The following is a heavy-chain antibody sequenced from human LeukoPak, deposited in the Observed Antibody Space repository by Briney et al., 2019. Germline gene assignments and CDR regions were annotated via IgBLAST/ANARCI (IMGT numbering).Heavy chain of an antibody. V-gene: IGHV1-18*01. D-gene: IGHD1-26*01. CDR3: ARGPQGDYYYYGMDV. CDR2: ISAYNGNT. J-gene: IGHJ6*02. Sequence: ASVKVSCKASGYTFTSYGISWLRQAPGQGLEWMGWISAYNGNTNYAQKLQGRVTMTTDTSTSTAYMELRSLRSDDTAVYYCARGPQGDYYYYGMDVWGQGTTVTVSS. CDR1: GYTFTSYG.